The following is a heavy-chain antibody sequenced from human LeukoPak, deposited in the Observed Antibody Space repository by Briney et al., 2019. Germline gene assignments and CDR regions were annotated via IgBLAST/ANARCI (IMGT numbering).Heavy chain of an antibody. D-gene: IGHD3-22*01. Sequence: GGSLRLSCAASGFTVSSYAMSWVRQAPGKWLECVSAISGDGGSEYYSDSVKGRFTISRDNSKNTLYLQMHSLRAEDTAVYYCAKMGYYESSDFFDYWGQGTLVTVSS. CDR2: ISGDGGSE. CDR1: GFTVSSYA. CDR3: AKMGYYESSDFFDY. J-gene: IGHJ4*02. V-gene: IGHV3-23*01.